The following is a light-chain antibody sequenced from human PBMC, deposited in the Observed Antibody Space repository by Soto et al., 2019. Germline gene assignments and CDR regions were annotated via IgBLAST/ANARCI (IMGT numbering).Light chain of an antibody. CDR2: DAS. Sequence: EIVLTQSPATVSSSPGERATLSCRASQCVSIYLAWYQQKPGQAPRLLIYDASNRASDIPARFSGSGSGTDFTLTIARLEPEDFAVYYCQQYGDSPRTFGQGTRLEIK. V-gene: IGKV3-11*01. J-gene: IGKJ5*01. CDR1: QCVSIY. CDR3: QQYGDSPRT.